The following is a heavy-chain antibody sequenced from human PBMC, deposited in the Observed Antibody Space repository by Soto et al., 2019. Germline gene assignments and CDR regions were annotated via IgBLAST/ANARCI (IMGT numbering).Heavy chain of an antibody. V-gene: IGHV3-48*02. J-gene: IGHJ4*02. CDR3: ARGLYYYDSSGYWGY. CDR2: ISSSSSTI. D-gene: IGHD3-22*01. CDR1: GFTFSSYG. Sequence: GGSLRLSCAASGFTFSSYGMHWVRQAPGKGLEWASYISSSSSTIYYADSVKGRFTISRDNAKNSLYLQMNSLRDEDTAVYYCARGLYYYDSSGYWGYWGQGTLVTVSS.